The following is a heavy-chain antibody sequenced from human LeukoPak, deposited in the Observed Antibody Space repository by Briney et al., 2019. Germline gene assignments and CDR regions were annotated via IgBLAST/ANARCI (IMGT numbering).Heavy chain of an antibody. CDR3: ARDIQGYLDY. J-gene: IGHJ4*02. D-gene: IGHD2-15*01. V-gene: IGHV4-34*01. CDR1: GGSFSGYY. CDR2: INHSGST. Sequence: SETLSLTCAVYGGSFSGYYWSWIRQPPGKGLEWIGEINHSGSTNYNPSLKSRVTISVDTSKNQFSLKLSSVTAADTAVYYCARDIQGYLDYWGQGNLVTVSS.